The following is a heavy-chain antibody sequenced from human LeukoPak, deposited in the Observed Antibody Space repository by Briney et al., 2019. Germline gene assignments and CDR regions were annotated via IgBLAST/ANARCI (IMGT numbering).Heavy chain of an antibody. D-gene: IGHD6-13*01. Sequence: PGESLKISCQGSGYSFSNYWIGWVRQMPGEGLEWMGIIYPGDSDTTYNPPFRGQVTISADKSITTPSLQWSSLKASDTAMYYCARHLIAASTTGRSPFDIWGQGTMVTVSS. CDR1: GYSFSNYW. CDR2: IYPGDSDT. J-gene: IGHJ3*02. V-gene: IGHV5-51*01. CDR3: ARHLIAASTTGRSPFDI.